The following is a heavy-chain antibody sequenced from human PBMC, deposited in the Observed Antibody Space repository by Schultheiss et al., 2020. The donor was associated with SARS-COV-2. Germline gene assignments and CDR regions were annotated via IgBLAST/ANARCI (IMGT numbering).Heavy chain of an antibody. V-gene: IGHV3-23*01. Sequence: GGSLRLSCAASGFTFSSYAMSWVRQAPGKGLEWVSVISGSGGSTYYTDSVKGRFTISRDNSKNTLYLQMNSLRAEDTDVYYYARDRHSSDYDLYYYYGMDVWGQGTTVTVSS. J-gene: IGHJ6*02. D-gene: IGHD5-12*01. CDR2: ISGSGGST. CDR3: ARDRHSSDYDLYYYYGMDV. CDR1: GFTFSSYA.